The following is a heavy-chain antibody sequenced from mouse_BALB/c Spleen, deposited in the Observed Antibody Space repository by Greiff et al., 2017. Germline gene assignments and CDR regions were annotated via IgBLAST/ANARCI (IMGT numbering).Heavy chain of an antibody. CDR1: GYSITSDYA. CDR3: ARGGNVDY. CDR2: ISYSGST. Sequence: DVKLQESGPGLVKPSQSLSLTCTVTGYSITSDYAWNWIRQFPGNKLEWMGYISYSGSTSYNPSLKSRISITRDTSKNQFFLQLNSVTTEDTATYYCARGGNVDYWGQGTTLTVSS. J-gene: IGHJ2*01. V-gene: IGHV3-2*02. D-gene: IGHD2-1*01.